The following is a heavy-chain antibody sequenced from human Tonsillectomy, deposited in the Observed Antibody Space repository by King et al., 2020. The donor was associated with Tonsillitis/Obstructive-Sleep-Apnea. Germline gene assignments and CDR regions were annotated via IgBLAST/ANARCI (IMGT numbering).Heavy chain of an antibody. CDR1: DGSISSYH. V-gene: IGHV4-4*07. Sequence: QLQESGPGLVKPSETLSLTCTVSDGSISSYHWNWIRQPAGKRREWIGRIHTSGSTNYNPSLKSRVTISVGTSKNRVALRLNSVTAADTAVYYCARDYSSGYAVDIWGQGTMVTVSS. D-gene: IGHD6-19*01. J-gene: IGHJ3*02. CDR3: ARDYSSGYAVDI. CDR2: IHTSGST.